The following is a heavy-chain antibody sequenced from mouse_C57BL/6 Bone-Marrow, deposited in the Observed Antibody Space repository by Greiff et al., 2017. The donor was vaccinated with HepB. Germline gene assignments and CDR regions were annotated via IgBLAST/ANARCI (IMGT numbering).Heavy chain of an antibody. D-gene: IGHD1-1*01. Sequence: EVKLVESGGGLVKPGGSLKLSCAASGFTFSSYAMSWVRQTPEKRLEWVATISDGGSYTYYPDNVKGRFTISRDNAKNNLYLQMSHLKSEDTAMYYCARDDPYYYGSWGQGTTLTVSS. CDR3: ARDDPYYYGS. CDR2: ISDGGSYT. J-gene: IGHJ2*01. V-gene: IGHV5-4*01. CDR1: GFTFSSYA.